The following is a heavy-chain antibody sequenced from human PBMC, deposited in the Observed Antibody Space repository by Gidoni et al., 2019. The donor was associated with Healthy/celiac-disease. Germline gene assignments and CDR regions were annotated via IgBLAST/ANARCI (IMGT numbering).Heavy chain of an antibody. V-gene: IGHV1-8*01. D-gene: IGHD6-19*01. CDR1: GYPFTSCD. J-gene: IGHJ6*02. CDR3: ARGNAQWLVRYYYYGMDV. CDR2: MNPNSGNT. Sequence: QVQLVQSGAEVKKPGAYVKVSCKPSGYPFTSCDINWVRQATGQGLEWMGWMNPNSGNTGYAQKFQGRVTMTRNTSISTAYMELSSLRSEDTAVYYCARGNAQWLVRYYYYGMDVWGQGTTVTVSS.